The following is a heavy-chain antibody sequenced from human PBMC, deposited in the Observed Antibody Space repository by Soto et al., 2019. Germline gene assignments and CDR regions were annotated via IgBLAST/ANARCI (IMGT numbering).Heavy chain of an antibody. J-gene: IGHJ3*02. CDR2: IYWDDDK. D-gene: IGHD1-26*01. Sequence: QITLKESGPTLVKPTQTLTLTCTFSGFSLSTSGVGVGWIRQPPGKALEWLALIYWDDDKRYSPSLKSKLTITKDTSKNQVVLTITNMDPVDTATYYCARDVGAFDIWGQGTMVTVSS. CDR1: GFSLSTSGVG. V-gene: IGHV2-5*02. CDR3: ARDVGAFDI.